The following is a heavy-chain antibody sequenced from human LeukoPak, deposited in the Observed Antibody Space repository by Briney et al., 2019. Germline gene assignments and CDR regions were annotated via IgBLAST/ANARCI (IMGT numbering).Heavy chain of an antibody. J-gene: IGHJ4*02. CDR1: GFTFSSYS. D-gene: IGHD3-22*01. V-gene: IGHV3-21*01. CDR3: ARVVGYYYDSSGYYFDY. CDR2: ISSSSSYI. Sequence: GGSLRLSCAASGFTFSSYSMNWVRQAPGKGLEWVSSISSSSSYIYYADSVKGRFTISRDNAKNSLYLQMNSLRAEDTAVYYCARVVGYYYDSSGYYFDYWGQGTLVTVSS.